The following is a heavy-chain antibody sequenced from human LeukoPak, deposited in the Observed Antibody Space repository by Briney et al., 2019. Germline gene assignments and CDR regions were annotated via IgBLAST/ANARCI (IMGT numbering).Heavy chain of an antibody. CDR3: ARLYSGYDLSYYYYMDV. V-gene: IGHV1-69*05. CDR2: IIPIFGTA. Sequence: ASVKVSCKASGGTFSSYAISWVRQAPGQGLEWMGGIIPIFGTANYAQKFQGRVTITTDESTSTAYMELSSLRSEDTAVYYCARLYSGYDLSYYYYMDVWGKGTKVTVSS. D-gene: IGHD5-12*01. CDR1: GGTFSSYA. J-gene: IGHJ6*03.